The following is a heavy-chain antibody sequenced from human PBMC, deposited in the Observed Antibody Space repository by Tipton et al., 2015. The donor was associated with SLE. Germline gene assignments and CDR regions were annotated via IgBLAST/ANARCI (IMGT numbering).Heavy chain of an antibody. J-gene: IGHJ3*02. CDR2: IYYSGST. Sequence: LRLSCAVSGYSISSGYYWSWIRQHPGKGLEWIGYIYYSGSTYYNPSLKSRVTISVDTSKNQFSLKLSSVTAADTAVYYCARVPLGPDSAFDIWGQGTMVTVSS. V-gene: IGHV4-31*02. CDR3: ARVPLGPDSAFDI. CDR1: GYSISSGYY. D-gene: IGHD7-27*01.